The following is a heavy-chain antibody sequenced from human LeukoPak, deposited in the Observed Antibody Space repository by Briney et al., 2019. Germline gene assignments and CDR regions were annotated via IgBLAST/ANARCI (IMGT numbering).Heavy chain of an antibody. Sequence: PSETLSLTCTVSGGSISSYYWSWIRQPPGKGLEWIGYIYYSGSTNYNPSLKSRVTISVDTSKNQFSLKLSSVTAADTAVYYCARTVDDFWSGYEYYYYMDVWGKGTTVTVSS. CDR2: IYYSGST. J-gene: IGHJ6*03. CDR3: ARTVDDFWSGYEYYYYMDV. V-gene: IGHV4-59*01. CDR1: GGSISSYY. D-gene: IGHD3-3*01.